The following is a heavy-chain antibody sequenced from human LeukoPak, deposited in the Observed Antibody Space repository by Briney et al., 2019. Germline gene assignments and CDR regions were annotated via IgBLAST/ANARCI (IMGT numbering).Heavy chain of an antibody. CDR3: ARGLTVGATSY. CDR2: INPNSGGT. J-gene: IGHJ4*02. CDR1: GYTFTGYY. D-gene: IGHD1-26*01. V-gene: IGHV1-2*02. Sequence: ASVKVSCKASGYTFTGYYMHWVRQAPGQGLEWMGWINPNSGGTNYAQKFQGRVTMTRDMSTSTVYMELSSLRSEDTAAYYCARGLTVGATSYWGQGTLVTVSS.